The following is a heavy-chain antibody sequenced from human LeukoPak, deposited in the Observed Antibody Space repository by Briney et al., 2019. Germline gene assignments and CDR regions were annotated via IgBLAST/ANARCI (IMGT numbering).Heavy chain of an antibody. CDR3: ATYGSNSPDWYFDL. CDR1: GFTVSSNY. J-gene: IGHJ2*01. CDR2: IYSGGST. D-gene: IGHD4-23*01. Sequence: GGSLRLSCAASGFTVSSNYMSWVRQAPGKGLVWVSVIYSGGSTYYADSVKGRFTISRDNSKNTLYLQMNSLRAEDTAVYYCATYGSNSPDWYFDLWGRGTLVTVSS. V-gene: IGHV3-53*01.